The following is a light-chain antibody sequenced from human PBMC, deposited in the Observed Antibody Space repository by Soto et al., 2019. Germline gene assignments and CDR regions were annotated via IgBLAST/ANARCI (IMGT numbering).Light chain of an antibody. CDR3: QQFAISTT. J-gene: IGKJ1*01. V-gene: IGKV1-5*01. CDR1: HNIERW. CDR2: DAS. Sequence: QITQSPSTLSASVGDRVTITCRASHNIERWMAWYQQKPGKAPSLLIFDASTLHSGVPSRFSGSGSGTDFTLTISSLQPDDFATYYCQQFAISTTFGQGTKVEVK.